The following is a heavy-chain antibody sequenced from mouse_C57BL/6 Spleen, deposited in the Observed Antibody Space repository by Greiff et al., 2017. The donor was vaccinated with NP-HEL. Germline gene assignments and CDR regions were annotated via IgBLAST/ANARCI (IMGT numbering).Heavy chain of an antibody. D-gene: IGHD2-3*01. CDR2: INPYNGDT. Sequence: VQLQQSGPELVRPGDSVKISCKASGSSFTDDFMHWVMQSPEQSLEWIGRINPYNGDTEYNQKFKGKATLTVDKSSSTAHMELRSLTSEDSAVYYCAREDGYSFDYWGQGTTLTVSA. CDR1: GSSFTDDF. V-gene: IGHV1-20*01. CDR3: AREDGYSFDY. J-gene: IGHJ2*01.